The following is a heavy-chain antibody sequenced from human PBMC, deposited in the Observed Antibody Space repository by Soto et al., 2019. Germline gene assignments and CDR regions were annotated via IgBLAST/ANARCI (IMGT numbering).Heavy chain of an antibody. CDR2: IIRNGVIT. V-gene: IGHV3-64D*06. CDR3: VKSIWNYF. J-gene: IGHJ4*01. D-gene: IGHD1-1*01. Sequence: QAPGKGLEYVSAIIRNGVITYYADSVKVIVTISRDNSKNTLYLQMSSLRAEDTAVYYCVKSIWNYF.